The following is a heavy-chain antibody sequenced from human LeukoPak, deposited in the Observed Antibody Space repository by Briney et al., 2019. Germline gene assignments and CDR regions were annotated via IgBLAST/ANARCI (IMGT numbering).Heavy chain of an antibody. CDR1: GFTFSSYA. D-gene: IGHD6-19*01. V-gene: IGHV3-23*01. CDR2: ISGSGGST. J-gene: IGHJ4*02. Sequence: PGGSLRLSCAASGFTFSSYAMSWVRQAPGKGLEWVSAISGSGGSTYYADSVKGRFTISRDNSKNTLYLQMNSLRAEDTAVYYCAKDRRPSIAVAGTTQYYFDYWGQGTLVTVSS. CDR3: AKDRRPSIAVAGTTQYYFDY.